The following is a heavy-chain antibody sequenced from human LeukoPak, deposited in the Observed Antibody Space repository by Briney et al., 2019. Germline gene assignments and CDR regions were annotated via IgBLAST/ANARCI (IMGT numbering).Heavy chain of an antibody. D-gene: IGHD3-22*01. CDR3: ARERGYGYYDSSVIDY. V-gene: IGHV4-34*01. J-gene: IGHJ4*02. CDR2: INHSGST. CDR1: GGSFSGYY. Sequence: ETLSLTCAVYGGSFSGYYWSWIRQPPGKGLEWIGEINHSGSTNYNPSLKSRVTISVDTSKNQFSLKLSSVTAADTAVYYCARERGYGYYDSSVIDYWGQGTLVTVSS.